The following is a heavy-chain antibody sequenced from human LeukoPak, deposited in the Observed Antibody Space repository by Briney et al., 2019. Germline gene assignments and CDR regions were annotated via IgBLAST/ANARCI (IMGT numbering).Heavy chain of an antibody. D-gene: IGHD6-6*01. CDR3: ARDAGYSSSSGWFDP. Sequence: GASVKVSCKASGYTFTSYDINWVRQATVQGLEWMGWMNPNSGNTGYAQKFQGRVTMTRNTSISTAYMELSSLRSEDTAVYYCARDAGYSSSSGWFDPWGQGTLVTVSS. CDR1: GYTFTSYD. J-gene: IGHJ5*02. CDR2: MNPNSGNT. V-gene: IGHV1-8*01.